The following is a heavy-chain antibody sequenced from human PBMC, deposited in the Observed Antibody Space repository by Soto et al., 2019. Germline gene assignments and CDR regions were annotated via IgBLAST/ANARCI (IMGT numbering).Heavy chain of an antibody. CDR2: ISVTPGIT. Sequence: EMQLLESGVCVVQPGGSLRLSCAASGFTMSTYSVTWVRQAPGKGLEWVSGISVTPGITFYADSVKGRLTISRDSSNNGLYIQMNSPRSEDRAMYFCSKWSGYGDLWGQGTMATGSS. D-gene: IGHD5-12*01. J-gene: IGHJ4*02. V-gene: IGHV3-23*01. CDR1: GFTMSTYS. CDR3: SKWSGYGDL.